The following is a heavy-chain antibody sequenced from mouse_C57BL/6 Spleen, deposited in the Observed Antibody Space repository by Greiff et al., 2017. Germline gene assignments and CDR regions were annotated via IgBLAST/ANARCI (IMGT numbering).Heavy chain of an antibody. V-gene: IGHV1-26*01. CDR3: ARVGVYDYDVGAMDY. Sequence: EVQLQQSGPELVKPGASVKISCKASGYTFTDYYMNWVKQSHGKSLEWIGDINPNNGGTSYNQKFKGKATLTVDKSSSTAYMELRSLTSEDSAVYYCARVGVYDYDVGAMDYWGQGTSVTVSS. D-gene: IGHD2-4*01. CDR1: GYTFTDYY. CDR2: INPNNGGT. J-gene: IGHJ4*01.